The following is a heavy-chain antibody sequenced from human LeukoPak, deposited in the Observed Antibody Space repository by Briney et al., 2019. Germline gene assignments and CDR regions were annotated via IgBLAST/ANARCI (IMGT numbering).Heavy chain of an antibody. CDR3: VRRYGGYDY. D-gene: IGHD5-12*01. V-gene: IGHV3-64D*09. J-gene: IGHJ4*02. CDR2: ISSNGGTT. CDR1: GFTFSSYA. Sequence: GGSLRLSCSASGFTFSSYAMHWVRQAPGKGLEYVSAISSNGGTTYYADSVKGRFTISRGNSKNTLYLQMSSLRVEDTAMYYCVRRYGGYDYWGQGTLVTVSS.